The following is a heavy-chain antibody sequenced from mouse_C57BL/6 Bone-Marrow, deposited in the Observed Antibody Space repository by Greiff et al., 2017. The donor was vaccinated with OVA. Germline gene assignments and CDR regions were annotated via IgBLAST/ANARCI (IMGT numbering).Heavy chain of an antibody. D-gene: IGHD4-1*01. CDR2: IDPSDSYT. CDR1: GYTFTSYW. Sequence: QVQLQQPGAELVMPGASVKLSCKASGYTFTSYWMHWVKQRPGQGLEWIGEIDPSDSYTNYNQKFKGKSTLTVDKSSSTAYMQLSSLTSEDSAVYFCARLGTGTDYFDYWGQGTTLTVSS. CDR3: ARLGTGTDYFDY. J-gene: IGHJ2*01. V-gene: IGHV1-69*01.